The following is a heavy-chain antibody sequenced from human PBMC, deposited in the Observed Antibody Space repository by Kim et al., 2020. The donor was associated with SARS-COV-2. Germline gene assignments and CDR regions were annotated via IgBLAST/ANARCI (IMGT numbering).Heavy chain of an antibody. CDR2: IRSKAHNYAT. D-gene: IGHD3-22*01. Sequence: GGSLRLSCAAFGFRFSDSAIHWVRQTSGKGLEWVGRIRSKAHNYATAYSESLKGRFTISRDDSRDTTFLQMNSLQTEDTAVYYCARGYYFDSSSYYYYNYGMDVWGQGTTVTVSS. V-gene: IGHV3-73*01. J-gene: IGHJ6*02. CDR3: ARGYYFDSSSYYYYNYGMDV. CDR1: GFRFSDSA.